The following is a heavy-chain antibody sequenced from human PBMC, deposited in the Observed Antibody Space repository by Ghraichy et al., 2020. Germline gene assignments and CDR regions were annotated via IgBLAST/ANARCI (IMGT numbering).Heavy chain of an antibody. D-gene: IGHD2-15*01. CDR2: INSDGSST. Sequence: GGSLRLSCAASGFTFSSYWMHWVRQAPGKGLVWVSRINSDGSSTSYADSVKGRFTISRDNAKNTLYLQMNSLRAEDTAVYYCARVLGYCSGGNCYALGYWGQGTLVTVSS. CDR1: GFTFSSYW. CDR3: ARVLGYCSGGNCYALGY. J-gene: IGHJ4*02. V-gene: IGHV3-74*01.